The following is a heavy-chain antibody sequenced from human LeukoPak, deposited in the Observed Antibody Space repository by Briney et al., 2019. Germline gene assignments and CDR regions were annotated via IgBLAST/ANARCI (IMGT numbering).Heavy chain of an antibody. CDR1: GFTFSDYW. CDR2: IKGDGSDK. D-gene: IGHD3-3*01. Sequence: PGGSLRLSCAASGFTFSDYWMTWVRQAPGKGLQWVAHIKGDGSDKYYVDSLKGRFTISRDNAKTSLYLQMDSLRAEDTAVYYCAIWSRGWQFDYWGPGTLVSVSS. V-gene: IGHV3-7*05. J-gene: IGHJ4*02. CDR3: AIWSRGWQFDY.